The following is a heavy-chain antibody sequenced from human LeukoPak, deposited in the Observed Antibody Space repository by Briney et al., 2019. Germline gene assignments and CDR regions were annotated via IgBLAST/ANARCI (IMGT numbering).Heavy chain of an antibody. CDR2: ISGSGGST. V-gene: IGHV3-23*01. CDR1: GFTFSSYA. D-gene: IGHD6-19*01. Sequence: GGSLRLSCAASGFTFSSYAMSWVRQAPGKGLEWVSAISGSGGSTYYADSVKGRFTISRDNSKNTLYLQMNSLRAEDTAVYYCAKHGYSSGWVGWFDPWGQGTLVTVSS. J-gene: IGHJ5*02. CDR3: AKHGYSSGWVGWFDP.